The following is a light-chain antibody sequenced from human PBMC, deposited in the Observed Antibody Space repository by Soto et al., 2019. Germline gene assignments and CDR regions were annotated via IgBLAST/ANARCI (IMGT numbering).Light chain of an antibody. CDR2: KAS. V-gene: IGKV1-5*03. J-gene: IGKJ1*01. Sequence: DIQMTQSPSTLSASVGDRVTITCRASQSISSWLAWYQQKPGQAPKLLIYKASTLQSGVPSRFSGSGFGTEFTLVISSLQPDDSATYYCQQYNDNWTFGQGTKVDIK. CDR1: QSISSW. CDR3: QQYNDNWT.